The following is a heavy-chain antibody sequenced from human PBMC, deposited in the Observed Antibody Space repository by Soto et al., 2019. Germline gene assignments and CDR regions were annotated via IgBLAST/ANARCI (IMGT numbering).Heavy chain of an antibody. CDR1: GGSISGSISY. Sequence: QLQLQESGPRLVKPSETLSLTCTVSGGSISGSISYWGWIGQPAEKGLARIGSIYSGGATSSSPSLKPRVNSSVDTSKNQFSLNLTSAAAAAAAVYFCAGNAPYSDIPFDLWGQGALVTVSS. J-gene: IGHJ4*02. CDR2: IYSGGAT. V-gene: IGHV4-39*01. D-gene: IGHD4-4*01. CDR3: AGNAPYSDIPFDL.